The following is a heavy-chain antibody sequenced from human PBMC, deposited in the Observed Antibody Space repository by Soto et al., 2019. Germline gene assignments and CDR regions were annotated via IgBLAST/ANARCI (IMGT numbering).Heavy chain of an antibody. CDR3: ARRRSGQLAAFDY. D-gene: IGHD2-15*01. V-gene: IGHV4-59*08. CDR1: GGSIGRDY. J-gene: IGHJ4*02. CDR2: ISYHGRT. Sequence: PSETLSLTCTVSGGSIGRDYWSWIRQSPQKELESIGYISYHGRTNYNPSLRSRVTMSVDTSKNQFSLNLSSVTAVDAAVYYCARRRSGQLAAFDYWGQGTLVTVSS.